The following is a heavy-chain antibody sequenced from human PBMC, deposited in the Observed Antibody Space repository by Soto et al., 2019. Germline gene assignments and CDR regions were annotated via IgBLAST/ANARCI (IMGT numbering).Heavy chain of an antibody. J-gene: IGHJ5*02. Sequence: QVQLVQSGAEVKKPGASVKVSCKASGYTFTSYGISWVRQAPGQGLEWMGWISAYNGNTNHAQKLQGRVTMTTDTSTSTATMALRSRRSADTAGYSCPRSSGTAYGFDPWGQGTLVTVSS. D-gene: IGHD2-21*01. CDR1: GYTFTSYG. CDR3: PRSSGTAYGFDP. V-gene: IGHV1-18*01. CDR2: ISAYNGNT.